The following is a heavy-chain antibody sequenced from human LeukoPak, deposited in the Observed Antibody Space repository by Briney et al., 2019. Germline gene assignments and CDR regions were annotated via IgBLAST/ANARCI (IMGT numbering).Heavy chain of an antibody. CDR1: GFTFSNYW. Sequence: GGSLRLSCAASGFTFSNYWMSWVRQAPGKGLEWVANIKQDGSERYYVDSVKGRFTISRDNGKNSLYLQMNSLRAEDTAVYYCARVYYGSGSYYPIHFDYWGQGTLVTVSS. CDR2: IKQDGSER. CDR3: ARVYYGSGSYYPIHFDY. V-gene: IGHV3-7*01. D-gene: IGHD3-10*01. J-gene: IGHJ4*02.